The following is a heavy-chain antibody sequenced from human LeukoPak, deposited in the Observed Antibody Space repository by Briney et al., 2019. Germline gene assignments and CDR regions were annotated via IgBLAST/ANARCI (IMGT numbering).Heavy chain of an antibody. Sequence: SETLSLTCAVSGYSISSGYHWAWIRQPPGKGLEWIGSMSHSGSTYYNPSLKSRVTISVDTSKNQFSLKLSSVTAADTAVYYCASHSVRGSGSYYSAIDYWGQGTLVTVSS. CDR2: MSHSGST. V-gene: IGHV4-38-2*01. CDR3: ASHSVRGSGSYYSAIDY. CDR1: GYSISSGYH. J-gene: IGHJ4*02. D-gene: IGHD3-10*01.